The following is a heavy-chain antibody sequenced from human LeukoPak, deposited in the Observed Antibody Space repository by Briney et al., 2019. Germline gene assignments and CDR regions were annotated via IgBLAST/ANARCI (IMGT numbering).Heavy chain of an antibody. J-gene: IGHJ5*02. CDR3: AKAAGYSTIYWFDP. D-gene: IGHD6-13*01. Sequence: PSETLSLTCTVSGGSIRSSHWSWIRQPPGKGLEFIGYIYYSGTSNYNPSLKSRVTMSVDTSNNQFSLKLNSVTAADTAVYYCAKAAGYSTIYWFDPWGQGTLVTVSS. V-gene: IGHV4-59*01. CDR1: GGSIRSSH. CDR2: IYYSGTS.